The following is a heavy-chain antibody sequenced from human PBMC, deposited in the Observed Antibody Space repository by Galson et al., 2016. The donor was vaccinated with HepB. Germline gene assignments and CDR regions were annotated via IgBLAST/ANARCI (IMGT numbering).Heavy chain of an antibody. D-gene: IGHD6-13*01. Sequence: SETLSLTCTVSNGSLSRYFWSWIRQPAGKGLEWIGRIYSNGNTRYNSSLQSRVTMSLDMSKNQFSVRLISVTAADTAVYYCARHDYSRSPTNNEYSFHGLGGGGQGTTVTVSS. CDR2: IYSNGNT. CDR3: ARHDYSRSPTNNEYSFHGLGG. J-gene: IGHJ6*02. V-gene: IGHV4-4*07. CDR1: NGSLSRYF.